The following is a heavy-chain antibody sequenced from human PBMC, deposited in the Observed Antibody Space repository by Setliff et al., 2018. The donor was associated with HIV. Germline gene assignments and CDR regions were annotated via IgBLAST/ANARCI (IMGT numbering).Heavy chain of an antibody. J-gene: IGHJ4*02. CDR3: ARVRDYGGNFFDY. CDR1: GGSFSGYY. V-gene: IGHV4-34*01. CDR2: INHSGST. Sequence: PSETLSLTCAVYGGSFSGYYWSWIRQPPGKGLEWIGEINHSGSTNYNPSLKRRITISVDTSKNHFSLRLTPVTAADTAVYYCARVRDYGGNFFDYWGQGTLVTVSS. D-gene: IGHD4-17*01.